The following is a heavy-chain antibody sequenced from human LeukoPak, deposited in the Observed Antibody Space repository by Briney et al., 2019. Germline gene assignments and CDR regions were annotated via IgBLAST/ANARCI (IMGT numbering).Heavy chain of an antibody. J-gene: IGHJ3*02. D-gene: IGHD2-2*01. CDR3: ASKDIVVVPAAKGAFDI. Sequence: ASVKVSCKASGYTFTGYYIHWVRQAPGQGLEWMGWINPNSGGTNYAQKFQGWVTMTRDTSISTAYMELSRLRSDDTAVYYCASKDIVVVPAAKGAFDIWGQGTMVTVSS. CDR1: GYTFTGYY. CDR2: INPNSGGT. V-gene: IGHV1-2*04.